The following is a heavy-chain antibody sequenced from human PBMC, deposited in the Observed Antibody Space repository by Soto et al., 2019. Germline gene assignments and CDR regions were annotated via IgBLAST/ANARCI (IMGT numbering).Heavy chain of an antibody. CDR3: ARGVILWFGELSRRGGYHYYMDV. J-gene: IGHJ6*03. V-gene: IGHV4-34*01. CDR2: INDSGNI. Sequence: QVQLQQWGAGLLKPSETLSLTCAVYGGSFSGYQWSWIRQTPGKGLEWIGEINDSGNINYNTSLKIRVTILLDTPKKQISLKLSSVTAADSAVYYCARGVILWFGELSRRGGYHYYMDVWGKGTTVTVSS. CDR1: GGSFSGYQ. D-gene: IGHD3-10*01.